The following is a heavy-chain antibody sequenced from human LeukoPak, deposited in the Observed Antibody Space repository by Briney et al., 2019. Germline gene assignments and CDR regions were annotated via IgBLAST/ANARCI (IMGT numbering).Heavy chain of an antibody. CDR3: ARDPNRLADYGGDYFDH. D-gene: IGHD4-23*01. V-gene: IGHV3-30*04. Sequence: GGSLRLSCAASGFPFSSYSMHWVRQAPGNGLEWVAVISNDGSHKYYADSVKGRFIISRDNSKDTLSLQMNTLRPDDTAVFYCARDPNRLADYGGDYFDHWGQGTLVTVSS. J-gene: IGHJ4*02. CDR2: ISNDGSHK. CDR1: GFPFSSYS.